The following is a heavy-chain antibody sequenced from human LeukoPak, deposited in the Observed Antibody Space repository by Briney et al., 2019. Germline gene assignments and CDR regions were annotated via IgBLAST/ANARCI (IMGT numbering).Heavy chain of an antibody. Sequence: SETLSLTCAVYGGSFSGYYWSWIRQPPGKGLEWIGEINHSGSTNYNPSLKSRVTISVDTSKNQFSLKLSSVTAADTAVYYCARNRWGSTMVRGVSLDYWGQGTLVTVSS. CDR3: ARNRWGSTMVRGVSLDY. D-gene: IGHD3-10*01. CDR1: GGSFSGYY. J-gene: IGHJ4*02. CDR2: INHSGST. V-gene: IGHV4-34*01.